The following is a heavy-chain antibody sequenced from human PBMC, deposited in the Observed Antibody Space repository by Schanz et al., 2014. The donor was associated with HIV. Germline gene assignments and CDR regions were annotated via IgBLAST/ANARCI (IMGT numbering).Heavy chain of an antibody. CDR2: IRSKGYGGTP. CDR3: TRLVVRLFGEAHYSMDV. CDR1: EFTFGDYA. Sequence: EVHLVESGGGLIKPGRSLRLSCTASEFTFGDYAMSWFRQAPGKGLEWVGFIRSKGYGGTPDYAASVKGRFTISRDDSKSIAYLQMNSLKTEDTAVYYCTRLVVRLFGEAHYSMDVWGQGTTVTVAS. V-gene: IGHV3-49*05. D-gene: IGHD3-10*02. J-gene: IGHJ6*02.